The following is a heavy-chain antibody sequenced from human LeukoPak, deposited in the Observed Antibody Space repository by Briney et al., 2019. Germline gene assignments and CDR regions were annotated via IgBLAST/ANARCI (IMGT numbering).Heavy chain of an antibody. D-gene: IGHD3-10*01. Sequence: GGSLRLSCAASGFTVSSNYMSWVRQAPGKGLEWVSAISGSGGSTYYADSVKGRFTISRDNSKNTLYLQMNSLRAEDTAVYYCAKEWFGELFADYWGQGTLVTVSS. V-gene: IGHV3-23*01. CDR1: GFTVSSNY. CDR3: AKEWFGELFADY. J-gene: IGHJ4*02. CDR2: ISGSGGST.